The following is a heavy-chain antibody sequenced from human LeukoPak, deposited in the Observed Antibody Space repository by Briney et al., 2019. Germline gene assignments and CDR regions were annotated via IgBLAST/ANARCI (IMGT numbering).Heavy chain of an antibody. J-gene: IGHJ2*01. CDR1: GYSISSGYY. V-gene: IGHV4-38-2*02. CDR3: ARDGGYYDSSGYYYVDWYFDL. CDR2: IYHSGST. D-gene: IGHD3-22*01. Sequence: SETLSLTCTVSGYSISSGYYWGWIRQPPGKGLEWNGSIYHSGSTYYNPSLKSRVTISVDTSKNQFSLKLSSVTAADTAVYYCARDGGYYDSSGYYYVDWYFDLWGRGTLVTVSS.